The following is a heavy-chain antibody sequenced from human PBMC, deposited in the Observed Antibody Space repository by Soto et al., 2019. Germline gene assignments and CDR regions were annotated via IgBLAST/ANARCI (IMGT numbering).Heavy chain of an antibody. Sequence: GGSLRLSCAASGFTFSSYAMSWVRQAPGKGLEWVSAISGSGGSTYYADSVKGRFTISRDNSKNTLYLQMNSLRAEDTAVYYCAKVPLPYDYIWGSYRYNDLYFDYWGQGTLVTVSS. CDR3: AKVPLPYDYIWGSYRYNDLYFDY. V-gene: IGHV3-23*01. CDR1: GFTFSSYA. D-gene: IGHD3-16*02. CDR2: ISGSGGST. J-gene: IGHJ4*02.